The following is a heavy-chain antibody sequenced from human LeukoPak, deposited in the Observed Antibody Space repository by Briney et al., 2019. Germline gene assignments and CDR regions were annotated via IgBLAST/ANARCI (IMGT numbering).Heavy chain of an antibody. CDR2: INPNTNGT. V-gene: IGHV1-2*02. Sequence: VASVRVSCKASGYTFTGYFIHWVRQAPGQGLEWMGWINPNTNGTNYAQKFQGRLTITRDTSISTAYMELSRLRSDDTAVYYCARVLSSNIDYWGQGTPVTVSS. CDR1: GYTFTGYF. CDR3: ARVLSSNIDY. D-gene: IGHD2/OR15-2a*01. J-gene: IGHJ4*02.